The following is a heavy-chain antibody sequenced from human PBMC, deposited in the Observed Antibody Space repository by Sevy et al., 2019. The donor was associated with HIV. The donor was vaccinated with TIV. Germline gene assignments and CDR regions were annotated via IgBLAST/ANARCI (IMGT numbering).Heavy chain of an antibody. J-gene: IGHJ3*02. CDR2: ISYDGSNK. D-gene: IGHD3-10*01. CDR1: GFTFSSYA. Sequence: GGSLRLSCAASGFTFSSYAMHWVRQAPGNGLEWVAVISYDGSNKYYADSVKGRFTISRDNSKNTLYLQMNSLRAEDTAVYYCARGNEFGAFDISGQGTLVTVSS. V-gene: IGHV3-30-3*01. CDR3: ARGNEFGAFDI.